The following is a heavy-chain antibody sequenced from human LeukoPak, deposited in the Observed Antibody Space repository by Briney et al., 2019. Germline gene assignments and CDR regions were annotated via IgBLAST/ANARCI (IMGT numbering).Heavy chain of an antibody. D-gene: IGHD3-10*01. J-gene: IGHJ4*02. V-gene: IGHV3-23*01. Sequence: GGSLRLSCAASGFTVSAYAMAWVRQAPGKGLEWVSPIYDDNTYYADSVKGRFAISTDNSENTLYLQMNSLRVEDTAVYFCAARKVRGVWFYLDYWGQGTLVTVSS. CDR2: IYDDNT. CDR3: AARKVRGVWFYLDY. CDR1: GFTVSAYA.